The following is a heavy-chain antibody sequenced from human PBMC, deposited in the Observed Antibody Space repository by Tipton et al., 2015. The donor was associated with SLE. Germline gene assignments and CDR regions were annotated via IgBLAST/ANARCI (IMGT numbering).Heavy chain of an antibody. CDR1: GFIFSNAW. J-gene: IGHJ4*02. CDR2: IKQDGSEK. Sequence: SLRLSCAASGFIFSNAWMSWVRQAPGKGLEWVANIKQDGSEKYYVDSVKGRFTISRDNAKNSLYLQMNSLRAEDTAVYYCAREGCTGGVCYRGGYFDYWGQGTLVTVSS. D-gene: IGHD2-8*02. CDR3: AREGCTGGVCYRGGYFDY. V-gene: IGHV3-7*01.